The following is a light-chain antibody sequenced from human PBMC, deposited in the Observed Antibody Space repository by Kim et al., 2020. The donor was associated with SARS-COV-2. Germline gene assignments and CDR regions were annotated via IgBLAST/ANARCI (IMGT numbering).Light chain of an antibody. V-gene: IGKV1-5*01. CDR2: DAS. Sequence: GDRVTITCRASQSISNWLAWYQQKPGIAPKLLIYDASSLESGVPSRFSGGKSGTEFTLTISSLQPDDFATFYCQQYNSYSWTFGQGTKVDIK. J-gene: IGKJ1*01. CDR1: QSISNW. CDR3: QQYNSYSWT.